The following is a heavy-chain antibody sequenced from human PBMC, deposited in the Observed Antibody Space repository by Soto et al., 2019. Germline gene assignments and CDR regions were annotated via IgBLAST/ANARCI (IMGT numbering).Heavy chain of an antibody. CDR3: SGGVGDAF. CDR1: ESTISRDW. Sequence: EVHLVESGGGLVQTGGSLRLSCAISESTISRDWMNWVRQAPGKGLEWVAHTNQDGSERYYADSVKGRFTIFRDNSKKSMYLQMSSVRAGDTAMYYFSGGVGDAFWGQGTLVTVSS. J-gene: IGHJ4*02. V-gene: IGHV3-7*01. D-gene: IGHD1-26*01. CDR2: TNQDGSER.